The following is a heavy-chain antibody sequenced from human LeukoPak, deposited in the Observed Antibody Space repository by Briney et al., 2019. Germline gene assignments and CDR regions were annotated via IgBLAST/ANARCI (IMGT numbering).Heavy chain of an antibody. CDR2: ISTDGYTT. Sequence: GGSLRLSCAASGLAFGAYKMHWVRQAPRKGLVWVSRISTDGYTTDYADFVQGRFTTSRDNTKNTWSLEMNSLRAEDTAVYYCVVGGSPGYWGQGTLVTVSS. D-gene: IGHD2-15*01. V-gene: IGHV3-74*01. CDR1: GLAFGAYK. J-gene: IGHJ4*02. CDR3: VVGGSPGY.